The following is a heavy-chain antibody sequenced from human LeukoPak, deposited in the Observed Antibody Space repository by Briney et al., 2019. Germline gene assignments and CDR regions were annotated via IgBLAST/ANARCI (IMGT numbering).Heavy chain of an antibody. CDR1: GFTFSTYS. Sequence: GGSLRLSCAASGFTFSTYSMNWVRQAPGKGLEWVSSISSSSSYKYYADPVKRRFTISRVNAKNSPYLQMNTLIADDAAAYYCATGQNGGGANWFDPWGEGTLVTVSS. CDR3: ATGQNGGGANWFDP. D-gene: IGHD1-26*01. V-gene: IGHV3-21*04. J-gene: IGHJ5*02. CDR2: ISSSSSYK.